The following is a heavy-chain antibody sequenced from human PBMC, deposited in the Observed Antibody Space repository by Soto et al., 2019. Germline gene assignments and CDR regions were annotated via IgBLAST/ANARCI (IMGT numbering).Heavy chain of an antibody. CDR3: AGFRSRLVPFYYYYYGMDV. CDR1: GGSFSGYY. Sequence: PSETLSLTCAVYGGSFSGYYWSWIRQPPGKGLEWIGEINHSGSTNYNPSLKSRVTISVDTSKNQFSLKLSSVTAADTAVYYCAGFRSRLVPFYYYYYGMDVWGQGTTVTVSS. V-gene: IGHV4-34*01. D-gene: IGHD6-6*01. CDR2: INHSGST. J-gene: IGHJ6*02.